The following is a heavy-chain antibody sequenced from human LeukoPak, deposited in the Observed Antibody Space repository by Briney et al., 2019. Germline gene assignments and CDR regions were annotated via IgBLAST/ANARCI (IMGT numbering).Heavy chain of an antibody. CDR2: ISSSSSYI. V-gene: IGHV3-21*01. D-gene: IGHD3-10*01. CDR3: ARGGIGYYYYYMDV. Sequence: PGGSLRLSCAASGFTFSSYSMNWVRQAPGKGLEWVSSISSSSSYIYYADSVKGRFTISRDNAKNSLYLQMNSLRAEDTAVYYCARGGIGYYYYYMDVWGKGTTVTISS. CDR1: GFTFSSYS. J-gene: IGHJ6*03.